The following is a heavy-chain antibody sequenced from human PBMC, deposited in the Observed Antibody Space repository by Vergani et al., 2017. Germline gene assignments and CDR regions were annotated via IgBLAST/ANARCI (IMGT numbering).Heavy chain of an antibody. J-gene: IGHJ5*02. CDR2: ISDSGGST. Sequence: EVQLLESGGGLVQPGGSLRLSCAASGFTFSSYAMSWVRQAPGKGLEWVSSISDSGGSTYYADSVKGRFTISSDNSKNTLYLQMNSLRAEDTAVYYCAKDRSIAARGWFDPWGQGTLVTVSS. V-gene: IGHV3-23*01. CDR3: AKDRSIAARGWFDP. D-gene: IGHD6-6*01. CDR1: GFTFSSYA.